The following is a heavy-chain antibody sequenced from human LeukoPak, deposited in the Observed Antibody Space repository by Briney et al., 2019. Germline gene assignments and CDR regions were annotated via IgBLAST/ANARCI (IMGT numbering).Heavy chain of an antibody. CDR1: GGSISSSIYY. CDR2: IYYSGST. D-gene: IGHD3/OR15-3a*01. CDR3: ARLGLGGYMDV. Sequence: SETLSLTCTVSGGSISSSIYYWGWIRQPPGKWLEWIGSIYYSGSTYYNPSLKSRVTISVDTSKNQFSLKLSSVTAADTAVYYCARLGLGGYMDVWGKGTTVTVSS. J-gene: IGHJ6*03. V-gene: IGHV4-39*01.